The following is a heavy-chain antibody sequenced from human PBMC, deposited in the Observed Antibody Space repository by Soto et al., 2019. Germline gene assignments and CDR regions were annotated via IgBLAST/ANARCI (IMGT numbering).Heavy chain of an antibody. CDR2: ISGSGGST. D-gene: IGHD3-3*01. Sequence: PGGFLRLSCAASGFTFSSYAMSWVRQAPGKGLEWVSAISGSGGSTYYADSVKGRFTISRDNSKNTLYLQMNSLRAEDTAVYYCAKDALGDYDFWSGYYRAQYYFDYWGQGTLVTVSS. V-gene: IGHV3-23*01. CDR3: AKDALGDYDFWSGYYRAQYYFDY. J-gene: IGHJ4*02. CDR1: GFTFSSYA.